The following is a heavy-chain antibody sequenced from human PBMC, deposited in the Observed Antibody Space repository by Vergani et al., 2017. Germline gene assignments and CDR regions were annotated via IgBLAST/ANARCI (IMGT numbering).Heavy chain of an antibody. CDR2: INTNTGNP. Sequence: QVQLVHSGSELKKPGASVKVSCKASGYTFTSYAMNWVRQAPGQGLEWMGWINTNTGNPTYAQGFTGRFVFSLDTSVSTAYLQISSLKAEDTAVYYCARGSPSAFLPYCSSTSCYYNWFDPWGQGTLVTVSS. D-gene: IGHD2-2*01. CDR1: GYTFTSYA. J-gene: IGHJ5*02. V-gene: IGHV7-4-1*02. CDR3: ARGSPSAFLPYCSSTSCYYNWFDP.